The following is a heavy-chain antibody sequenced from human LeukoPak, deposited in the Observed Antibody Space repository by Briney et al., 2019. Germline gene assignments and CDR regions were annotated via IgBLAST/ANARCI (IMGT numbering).Heavy chain of an antibody. CDR3: ARVGTYYRSLDS. D-gene: IGHD3-10*01. Sequence: SETLSLTCTVSGGSINDASWNWIRKPPGQGLEWIGYIYHSGGTNYNPSLKSRVTISLDTSKNQFSLKLSSVTAADTAVYYCARVGTYYRSLDSWGQGTLVTV. J-gene: IGHJ4*02. V-gene: IGHV4-59*01. CDR2: IYHSGGT. CDR1: GGSINDAS.